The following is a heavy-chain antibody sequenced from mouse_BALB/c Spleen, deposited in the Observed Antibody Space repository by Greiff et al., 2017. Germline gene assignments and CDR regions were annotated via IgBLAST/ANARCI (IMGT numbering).Heavy chain of an antibody. V-gene: IGHV2-2*02. J-gene: IGHJ4*01. CDR3: ASLYYRYDVYAMDY. CDR2: IWSGGST. Sequence: VKLVESGPGLVQPSQSLSITCTVSGFSLTSYGVHWVRQSPGKGLEWLGVIWSGGSTDYNAAFISRLSISKDNSKSQVFFKMNSLQANDTAIYYCASLYYRYDVYAMDYWGQGTSVTVSS. D-gene: IGHD2-14*01. CDR1: GFSLTSYG.